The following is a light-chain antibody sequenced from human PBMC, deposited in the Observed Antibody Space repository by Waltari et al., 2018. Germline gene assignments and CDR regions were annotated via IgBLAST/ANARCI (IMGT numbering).Light chain of an antibody. Sequence: EIVLTQSPGPLSLSPGERATLSSRASQSVSSSYSAWYQQKPGQAPRLLIYGASSRATGIPDRFSGSGSGTDFTLTISRLEPEDFAVYYCQQYGSSLPMYTFGQGTKLEIK. V-gene: IGKV3-20*01. J-gene: IGKJ2*01. CDR2: GAS. CDR3: QQYGSSLPMYT. CDR1: QSVSSSY.